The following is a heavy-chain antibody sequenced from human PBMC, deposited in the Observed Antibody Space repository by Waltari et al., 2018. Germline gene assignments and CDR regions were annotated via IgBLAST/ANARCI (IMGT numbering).Heavy chain of an antibody. D-gene: IGHD2-15*01. Sequence: EVQLVESGGDLVQPGGSLRLSCEASGITFSSYWLHWVRQAPGTGLVWVSRINTDGSITIYADSVRGRFTISRDNAKNTLYLQMNSLRVDDSAVYYCTRGVAEGFDPWGQGTLVTVSS. CDR3: TRGVAEGFDP. CDR2: INTDGSIT. J-gene: IGHJ5*02. V-gene: IGHV3-74*01. CDR1: GITFSSYW.